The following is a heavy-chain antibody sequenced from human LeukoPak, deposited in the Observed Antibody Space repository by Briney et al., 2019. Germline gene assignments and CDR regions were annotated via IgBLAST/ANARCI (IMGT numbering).Heavy chain of an antibody. D-gene: IGHD1-26*01. CDR3: AREIGLGATSRPGDY. Sequence: SVKVSCKASGGTFSSYAISWVRQAPGQGLEWMGGIIPIFGTANYAQKFQGRVTMTTDTSTSTAYMELRSLRSDDTAVYYCAREIGLGATSRPGDYWGQGTLVTVSS. CDR2: IIPIFGTA. CDR1: GGTFSSYA. V-gene: IGHV1-69*05. J-gene: IGHJ4*02.